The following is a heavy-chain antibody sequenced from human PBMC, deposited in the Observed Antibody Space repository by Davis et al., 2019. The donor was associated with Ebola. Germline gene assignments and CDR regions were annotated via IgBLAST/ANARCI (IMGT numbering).Heavy chain of an antibody. D-gene: IGHD4-11*01. Sequence: PGGSLRLSCAASGFTFSGHWMTWVRQAPGKGLEWVANINKDGSEKNYVDSVKGRATTSIYNATTSLYVYMHSLGGDAAAVYYCAGHLYMRIDYWGQGSVVTVSS. V-gene: IGHV3-7*03. CDR2: INKDGSEK. J-gene: IGHJ4*02. CDR1: GFTFSGHW. CDR3: AGHLYMRIDY.